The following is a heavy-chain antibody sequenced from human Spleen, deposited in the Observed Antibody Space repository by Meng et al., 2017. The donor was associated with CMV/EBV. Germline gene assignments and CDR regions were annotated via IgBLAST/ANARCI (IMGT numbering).Heavy chain of an antibody. CDR2: ISSSGNIK. CDR3: AKDAARQYYDSSGYYFDY. CDR1: GFTFSNYN. D-gene: IGHD3-22*01. Sequence: GESLKISCAASGFTFSNYNMNWVRQAPGRGLEWVSSISSSGNIKYYADSVKGRFTISRDNARNSLYLQMNSLRVEDTAVYFCAKDAARQYYDSSGYYFDYWGLGTLVTVSS. V-gene: IGHV3-21*01. J-gene: IGHJ4*02.